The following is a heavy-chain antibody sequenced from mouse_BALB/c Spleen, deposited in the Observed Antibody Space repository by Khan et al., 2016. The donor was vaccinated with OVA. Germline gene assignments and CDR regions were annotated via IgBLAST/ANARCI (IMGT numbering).Heavy chain of an antibody. J-gene: IGHJ2*01. CDR1: GYSITSGYG. V-gene: IGHV3-2*02. D-gene: IGHD3-3*01. Sequence: VQLKESGPGLVKPSQSLSLTCTVTGYSITSGYGWNWIRQFPGNKLEWMGYISYSGSTNYNPSLKSRISITRDTSKNQFFLQLNSVTTEDTATYYCARMARIKYWGQGTTRTVSS. CDR2: ISYSGST. CDR3: ARMARIKY.